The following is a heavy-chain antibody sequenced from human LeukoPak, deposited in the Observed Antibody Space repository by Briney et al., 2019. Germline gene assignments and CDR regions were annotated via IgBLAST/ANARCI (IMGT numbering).Heavy chain of an antibody. J-gene: IGHJ4*02. CDR1: GGTFSSYA. Sequence: ASVKASCKASGGTFSSYAISWVRQAPGQGLEWMGGIIPIFGTANYAQKFQGRVTITADKSTSTAYMELSSLRSEDTAVYYCASRVMDIDYWGQGTLVTVSS. V-gene: IGHV1-69*06. CDR2: IIPIFGTA. CDR3: ASRVMDIDY. D-gene: IGHD2-2*03.